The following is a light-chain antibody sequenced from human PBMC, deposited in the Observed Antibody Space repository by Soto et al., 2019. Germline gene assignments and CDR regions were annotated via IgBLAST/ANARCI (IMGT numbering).Light chain of an antibody. V-gene: IGKV3-11*01. CDR2: DAF. Sequence: EIVLTQSPATLSLSPGERATLSCRASQSVSSYLAWYQQKPGQAPMLLIYDAFNRATGIPSRFSGSGSGTDLTLTISGLEPEDFAIYYWQQRSNWPPVTFGGGTKVEIK. CDR1: QSVSSY. J-gene: IGKJ4*01. CDR3: QQRSNWPPVT.